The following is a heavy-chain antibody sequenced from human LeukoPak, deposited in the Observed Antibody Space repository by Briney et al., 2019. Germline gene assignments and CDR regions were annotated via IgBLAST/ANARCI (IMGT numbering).Heavy chain of an antibody. CDR2: ISYDGSNK. D-gene: IGHD1-26*01. CDR1: GFTFSSYA. J-gene: IGHJ4*02. V-gene: IGHV3-30-3*01. CDR3: ASSSPQKCELLTSFDF. Sequence: GRSLRLSCAASGFTFSSYAMHWVRQAPGKGLEWVAVISYDGSNKYYADSVKGRFTISRDNSKNTLYLQMNSLRAEDTAVYYCASSSPQKCELLTSFDFWGQGTLGTVSS.